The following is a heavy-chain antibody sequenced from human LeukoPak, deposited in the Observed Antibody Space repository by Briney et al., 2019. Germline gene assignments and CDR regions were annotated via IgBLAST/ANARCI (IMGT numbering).Heavy chain of an antibody. V-gene: IGHV1-2*02. J-gene: IGHJ6*03. CDR2: INPNSGGT. CDR3: ARRPSIVGATTTGDYYYYYYMDV. CDR1: GYTFTGYY. D-gene: IGHD1-26*01. Sequence: ASVKVSCKASGYTFTGYYMHWVRQAPGQGLEWMGWINPNSGGTNYAQKFQGRVTMTWDTSISTAYMELSRLRSDDTAVYYCARRPSIVGATTTGDYYYYYYMDVWGKGTTVTVSS.